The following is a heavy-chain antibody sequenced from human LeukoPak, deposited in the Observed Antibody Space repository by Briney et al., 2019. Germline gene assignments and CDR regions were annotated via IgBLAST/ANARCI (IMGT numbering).Heavy chain of an antibody. V-gene: IGHV3-11*04. D-gene: IGHD3-9*01. Sequence: PGGSLRLSCAASGFTFSDYYMSWIRQAPGKGLEWVSYISSSGSTIYYADSVKGRFTISRDNAKNSLYLQMNSLRAEDTAVYYCARVPYFDWLLCTDVWGQGTTVTVSS. CDR1: GFTFSDYY. J-gene: IGHJ6*02. CDR2: ISSSGSTI. CDR3: ARVPYFDWLLCTDV.